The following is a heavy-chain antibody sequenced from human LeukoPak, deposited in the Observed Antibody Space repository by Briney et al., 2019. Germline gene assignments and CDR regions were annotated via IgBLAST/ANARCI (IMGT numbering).Heavy chain of an antibody. J-gene: IGHJ3*02. Sequence: GGSLRLSCAASGFTFSDYYMSWIRQAPGKGLEWVSYISSSGSTIYYADPVKGRFTISRDNAKNSLYLQMNSLRAEDTAVYYCANYGDRIDAFDIWGQGTMVTVSS. CDR2: ISSSGSTI. V-gene: IGHV3-11*04. CDR3: ANYGDRIDAFDI. CDR1: GFTFSDYY. D-gene: IGHD4-17*01.